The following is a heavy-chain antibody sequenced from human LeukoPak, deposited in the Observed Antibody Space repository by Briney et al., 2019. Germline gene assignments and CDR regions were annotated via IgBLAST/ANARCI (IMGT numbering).Heavy chain of an antibody. CDR3: ATAYDILTGYYYSRSPSFDY. J-gene: IGHJ4*02. Sequence: SETLSLTCAVYGGSFSGYYWSWIRQPPGKGLEWIGEINHSGSTNYNPSLKSRVTISVDTSKNQFSLKLSSVTAADTAVYYRATAYDILTGYYYSRSPSFDYWGQGTLVTVSS. V-gene: IGHV4-34*01. CDR1: GGSFSGYY. CDR2: INHSGST. D-gene: IGHD3-9*01.